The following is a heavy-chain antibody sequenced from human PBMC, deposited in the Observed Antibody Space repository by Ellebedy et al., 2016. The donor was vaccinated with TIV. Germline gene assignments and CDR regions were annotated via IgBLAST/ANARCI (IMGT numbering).Heavy chain of an antibody. V-gene: IGHV4-4*07. CDR2: IYFTGST. D-gene: IGHD3-22*01. CDR3: ARGYYDGYYYYGMDV. CDR1: GGSISNFY. Sequence: MPSETLSLTCTVSGGSISNFYWSWIRQPAGRGLEWIGRIYFTGSTSFSPSLKSRVTMSVDTSKSQFSLKLSSVTAADTAVYYCARGYYDGYYYYGMDVWGQGTTVTVSS. J-gene: IGHJ6*02.